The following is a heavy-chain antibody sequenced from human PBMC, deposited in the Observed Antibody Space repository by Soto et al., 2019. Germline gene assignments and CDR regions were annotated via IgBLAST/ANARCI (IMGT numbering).Heavy chain of an antibody. J-gene: IGHJ4*02. CDR1: GFTFNSYA. V-gene: IGHV3-23*01. CDR2: ISASGGTT. D-gene: IGHD1-26*01. Sequence: EVQLLESGGGLVQPGGSLRLSCAASGFTFNSYAMSWVRQTPGKGLKWVSAISASGGTTYYADSVKGRFTISRDNSKSTLYLQMESLRAEDTAVYYCAKYGRYSGSRVFDYWGQGTLVTVSS. CDR3: AKYGRYSGSRVFDY.